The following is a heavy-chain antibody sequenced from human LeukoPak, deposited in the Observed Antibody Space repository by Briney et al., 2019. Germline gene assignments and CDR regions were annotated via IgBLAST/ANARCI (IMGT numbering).Heavy chain of an antibody. J-gene: IGHJ3*02. D-gene: IGHD2-21*02. V-gene: IGHV3-48*04. CDR1: GFTFSSYS. Sequence: PGRSLRLSCAASGFTFSSYSMNWARQAPGTGLEWVSFISSSSTIIYYADSVKGRFTISRDNAKNSLYLQMNSLRAEDTAVYYCARDWDVCGGDCYSDDVFDIWGQGTMVTVSS. CDR3: ARDWDVCGGDCYSDDVFDI. CDR2: ISSSSTII.